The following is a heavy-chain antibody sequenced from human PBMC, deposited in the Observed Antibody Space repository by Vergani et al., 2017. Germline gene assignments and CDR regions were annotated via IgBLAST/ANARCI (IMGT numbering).Heavy chain of an antibody. D-gene: IGHD6-13*01. Sequence: VQLVESGGGLIQPGGSLRLSCAASGFTVSSYGMHWVRQAPGKGLEWVAVIWYDGSNKYYADSVKGRFTISRDNSKNTLYLQMNSLRAEDTAVYYCARDRAAAKDYGMDVWGQGTTVTVSS. CDR2: IWYDGSNK. V-gene: IGHV3-33*08. CDR1: GFTVSSYG. J-gene: IGHJ6*02. CDR3: ARDRAAAKDYGMDV.